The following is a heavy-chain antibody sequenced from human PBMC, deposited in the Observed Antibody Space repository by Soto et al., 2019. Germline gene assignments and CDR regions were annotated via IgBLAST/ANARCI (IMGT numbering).Heavy chain of an antibody. CDR2: IDPSDSYT. V-gene: IGHV5-10-1*01. CDR1: VYSFTSYW. CDR3: ARHLIVVVPAAIRNGWFDP. J-gene: IGHJ5*02. Sequence: GESLKISCKGSVYSFTSYWISWVRQMPGKGLEWMGRIDPSDSYTNYSPSFQGHVTISADKSISTAYLQWSSLKASDTAMYYCARHLIVVVPAAIRNGWFDPWGQGTLVTVSS. D-gene: IGHD2-2*01.